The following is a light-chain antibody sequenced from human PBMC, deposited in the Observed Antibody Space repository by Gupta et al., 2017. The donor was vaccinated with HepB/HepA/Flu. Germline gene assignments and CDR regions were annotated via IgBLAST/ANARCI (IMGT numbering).Light chain of an antibody. CDR2: YVN. CDR1: SGDVSGYDF. Sequence: QSALTQPASVSGSPGHSITLSCTGPSGDVSGYDFVSWYQHHPGNVPKVIISYVNYRPSGVSPRFSGSKSGNTASLPISGLQAEDEADYYCCSFARSGTYIFGSGTKVTVL. J-gene: IGLJ1*01. V-gene: IGLV2-14*03. CDR3: CSFARSGTYI.